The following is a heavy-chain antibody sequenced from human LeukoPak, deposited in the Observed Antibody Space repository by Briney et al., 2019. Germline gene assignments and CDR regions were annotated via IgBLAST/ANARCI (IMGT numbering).Heavy chain of an antibody. CDR1: GFTFSSYG. Sequence: PGGSLRLSCAASGFTFSSYGMHWVRQAPGKGLEWVAVIWYDGSNKYYADSVKGRFTISRDNSKNTLYLQMNSLRAEDTAVYYCARCRVGAKAEFDYWGQGTLVTVSS. J-gene: IGHJ4*02. D-gene: IGHD1-26*01. CDR2: IWYDGSNK. CDR3: ARCRVGAKAEFDY. V-gene: IGHV3-33*01.